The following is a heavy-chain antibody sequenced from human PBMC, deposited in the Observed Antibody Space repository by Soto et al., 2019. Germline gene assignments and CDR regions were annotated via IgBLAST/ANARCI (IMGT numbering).Heavy chain of an antibody. D-gene: IGHD5-12*01. J-gene: IGHJ4*02. V-gene: IGHV4-34*01. CDR3: ASHPLDSGPLDY. CDR1: GGAFSGYY. Sequence: QVQLQQWGAGLLKPSETLSLTCAVYGGAFSGYYWSWIRQPPGKGREWIGEVNHSGSTNYNPSLKSGVTISVDTSKNQFSLKLSSVTAADTAVYYCASHPLDSGPLDYWGQGTLVTVSS. CDR2: VNHSGST.